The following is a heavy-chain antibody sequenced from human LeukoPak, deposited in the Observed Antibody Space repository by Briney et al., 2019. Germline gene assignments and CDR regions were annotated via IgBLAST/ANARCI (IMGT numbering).Heavy chain of an antibody. V-gene: IGHV3-64D*09. D-gene: IGHD3-16*02. Sequence: GGSLRLSCSASGFTFSTYAMHWVRQAPGKGLEYVSAISSYGGSTYYADSVKGRFTISRDNSKNTLYLQMSSLRAEDTAIYYCTKDPPLMITFGGVISWGQGTLVTVSS. CDR1: GFTFSTYA. CDR2: ISSYGGST. CDR3: TKDPPLMITFGGVIS. J-gene: IGHJ5*02.